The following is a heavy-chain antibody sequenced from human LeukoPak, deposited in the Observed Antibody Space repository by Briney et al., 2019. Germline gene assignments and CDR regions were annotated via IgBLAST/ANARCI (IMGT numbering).Heavy chain of an antibody. CDR3: ARGHYDFWSGSFSLDV. V-gene: IGHV1-8*03. Sequence: ASVKVSCKASGYTFTSYDINWVRQATGQGLEWMGWMNPNSGNTGYAQKFQGRVTITRNTSTSTAYMELSSLRSEDTAVYYCARGHYDFWSGSFSLDVWGKGTTVTASS. D-gene: IGHD3-3*01. CDR2: MNPNSGNT. CDR1: GYTFTSYD. J-gene: IGHJ6*04.